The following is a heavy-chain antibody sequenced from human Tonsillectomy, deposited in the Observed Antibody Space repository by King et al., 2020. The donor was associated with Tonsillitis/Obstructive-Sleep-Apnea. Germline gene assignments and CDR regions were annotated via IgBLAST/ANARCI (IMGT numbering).Heavy chain of an antibody. J-gene: IGHJ4*02. CDR1: GYRFTSHW. Sequence: QLVQSGAEVKKPGASLKISCKASGYRFTSHWIGWVRQMPGKGLEWMGIIYPGDSATRYSPSFHGRVTISADTSIDTAYLQWSSLKASDPAMYYCARQSTRRQGGMEGKFDYWGQGTLVTVSS. D-gene: IGHD1-26*01. CDR2: IYPGDSAT. CDR3: ARQSTRRQGGMEGKFDY. V-gene: IGHV5-51*01.